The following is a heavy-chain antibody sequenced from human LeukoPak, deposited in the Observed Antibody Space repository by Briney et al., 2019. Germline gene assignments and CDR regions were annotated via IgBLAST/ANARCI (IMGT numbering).Heavy chain of an antibody. J-gene: IGHJ4*02. CDR3: ARDLLDYGADVVDF. CDR2: ISGVSTYT. CDR1: GFTFSDYY. V-gene: IGHV3-11*05. D-gene: IGHD4-17*01. Sequence: GGSLRLSCAASGFTFSDYYMSWIRQAPGKGLEWVSYISGVSTYTNHADSVKGRFTISRDNAKNSLYLQMNNLRAEDTAVYYCARDLLDYGADVVDFWGQGTLVTVSS.